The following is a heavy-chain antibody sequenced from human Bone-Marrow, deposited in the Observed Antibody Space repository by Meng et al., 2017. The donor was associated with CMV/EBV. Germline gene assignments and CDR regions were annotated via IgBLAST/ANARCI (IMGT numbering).Heavy chain of an antibody. CDR3: VRDSGSLEGDATNFDY. V-gene: IGHV4-61*01. CDR1: GGSVSSGSYY. CDR2: IYYSGST. Sequence: SETLSLTCTVSGGSVSSGSYYWSWIRQPPGKGLEWIGYIYYSGSTNYNPSLKSRVTISVDTSKNQFSLKLSSVTAADTAVYYCVRDSGSLEGDATNFDYWGQGTLVTVSS. J-gene: IGHJ4*02. D-gene: IGHD1-26*01.